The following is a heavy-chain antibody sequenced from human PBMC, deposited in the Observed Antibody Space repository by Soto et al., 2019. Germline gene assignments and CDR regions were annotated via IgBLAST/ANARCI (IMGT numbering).Heavy chain of an antibody. V-gene: IGHV1-69*11. D-gene: IGHD3-10*01. CDR1: GGTFSSDS. CDR2: IIPVLGAP. Sequence: QVQLVQSGAEVKKSGSSVKVSCKASGGTFSSDSISWVRQDPGQGLEWMGGIIPVLGAPDYAQKFQGRVTITADESTSTCYLELSCLKPEDTAVYYCAHAAFYYGPGGTRGQGTLVTVSS. CDR3: AHAAFYYGPGGT. J-gene: IGHJ4*02.